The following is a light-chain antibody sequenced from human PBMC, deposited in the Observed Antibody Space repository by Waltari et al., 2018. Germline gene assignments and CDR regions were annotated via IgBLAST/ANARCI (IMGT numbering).Light chain of an antibody. CDR3: SSYTTSGHYV. V-gene: IGLV2-14*01. J-gene: IGLJ1*01. CDR2: EVR. Sequence: QSALTQAASVSGSPGQSITISGTGTSIDAGGYNDVSWYPKHPGKAPKLMFYEVRHRPAGVSHRFSGSKSGNTASLTICGLEAEDEANYYCSSYTTSGHYVFGTEPKVTVL. CDR1: SIDAGGYND.